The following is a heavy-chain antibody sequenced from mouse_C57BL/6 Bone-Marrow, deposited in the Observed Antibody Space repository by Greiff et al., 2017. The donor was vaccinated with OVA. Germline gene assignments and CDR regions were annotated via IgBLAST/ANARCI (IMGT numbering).Heavy chain of an antibody. CDR3: ATGALYYDYGASFDY. CDR1: GFTFSDYY. Sequence: EVMLVESEGGLVQPGSSMKLSCTASGFTFSDYYMAWVRQVPEKGLEWVANINYDGSSTYYLDSLKSRFIISRDNAKNILYLQMSSLKSEDTATYYCATGALYYDYGASFDYWGQGTTLTVSS. CDR2: INYDGSST. J-gene: IGHJ2*01. V-gene: IGHV5-16*01. D-gene: IGHD2-4*01.